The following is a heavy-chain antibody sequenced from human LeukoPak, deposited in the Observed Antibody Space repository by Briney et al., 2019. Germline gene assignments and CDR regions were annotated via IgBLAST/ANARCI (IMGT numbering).Heavy chain of an antibody. Sequence: PSETLSLTCAVYGGSFSGYYWSWIRHPPGKGLEWVGDNNNSGSTNYNPSLKSRVTMSVDTSNNQFSLKLSSVTAAASAVYYCARGLDSSGSDFDYWGQGTLVTVSS. CDR3: ARGLDSSGSDFDY. V-gene: IGHV4-34*01. CDR1: GGSFSGYY. J-gene: IGHJ4*02. CDR2: NNNSGST. D-gene: IGHD3-22*01.